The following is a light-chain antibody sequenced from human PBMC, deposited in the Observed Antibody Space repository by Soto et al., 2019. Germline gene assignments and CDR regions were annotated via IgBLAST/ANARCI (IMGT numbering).Light chain of an antibody. CDR3: QQYHSYPVT. CDR2: GAS. Sequence: DIQMTQSPSSLSASVGDTVTITCRASQAISNFLAWFQQKPGKAPKALIYGASRLQSGVPSKFSGSGSDTDFTLTISSLQPEDSATYFCQQYHSYPVTFGGGTKVEI. V-gene: IGKV1-16*02. CDR1: QAISNF. J-gene: IGKJ4*01.